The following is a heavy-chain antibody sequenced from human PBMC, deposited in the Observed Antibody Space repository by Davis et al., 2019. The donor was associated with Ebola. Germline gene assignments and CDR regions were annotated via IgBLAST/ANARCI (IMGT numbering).Heavy chain of an antibody. Sequence: AASVTVSCKASRYTFTSYDINWVRQATGQGLEWMGWMNPNSGNTGYAQKFQGRVTMTRNTSISTAYMELSSLKSGDTAVYYCARGSGSGWYNFDYWGPGTLVTVSS. CDR3: ARGSGSGWYNFDY. CDR1: RYTFTSYD. V-gene: IGHV1-8*01. J-gene: IGHJ4*02. CDR2: MNPNSGNT. D-gene: IGHD6-19*01.